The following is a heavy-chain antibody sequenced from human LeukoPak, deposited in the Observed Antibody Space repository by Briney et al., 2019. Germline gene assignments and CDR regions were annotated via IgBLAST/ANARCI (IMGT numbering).Heavy chain of an antibody. D-gene: IGHD6-13*01. CDR1: GYSFTSYW. V-gene: IGHV5-51*01. CDR3: VRTPSSWYAFDI. CDR2: IYPGDSDT. J-gene: IGHJ3*02. Sequence: GGSLKISCNGSGYSFTSYWIGWVRQMPGKGLEWMGIIYPGDSDTRYSPSFQGQVTISADKSISTTYLQWSSLKASDTAIYYCVRTPSSWYAFDIWGQGTMVTVSS.